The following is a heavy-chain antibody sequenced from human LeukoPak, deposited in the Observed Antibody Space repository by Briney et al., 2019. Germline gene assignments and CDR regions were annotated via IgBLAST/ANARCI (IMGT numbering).Heavy chain of an antibody. CDR2: IYYSGST. D-gene: IGHD2-2*01. J-gene: IGHJ4*02. CDR1: GGSISSSSYY. Sequence: PSETLSLTCTVSGGSISSSSYYWGWIRQPPGKGLEWIGSIYYSGSTHYNPSLKSRVTISVDTSKNQFSLKLSSVTAADTAVYYCVVILCSSTSCSYFDYWGQGTLVTVSS. V-gene: IGHV4-39*01. CDR3: VVILCSSTSCSYFDY.